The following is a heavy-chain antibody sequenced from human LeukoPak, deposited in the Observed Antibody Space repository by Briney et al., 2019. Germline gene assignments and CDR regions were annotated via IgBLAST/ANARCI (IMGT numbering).Heavy chain of an antibody. V-gene: IGHV4-39*01. CDR1: GGSISSSSYY. CDR2: IYYSVST. J-gene: IGHJ4*02. D-gene: IGHD2-2*01. Sequence: PSETLSLTCTVAGGSISSSSYYWGWIRQPPGKGLEWIGSIYYSVSTYYNPSLKSRVTISVDTSKNQFSLKLSSVTAADTAVYYCARHPCTSCYHFDYWGQGTLVTVSS. CDR3: ARHPCTSCYHFDY.